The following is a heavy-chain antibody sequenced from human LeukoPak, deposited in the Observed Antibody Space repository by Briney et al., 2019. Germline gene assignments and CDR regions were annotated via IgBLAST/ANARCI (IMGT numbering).Heavy chain of an antibody. CDR3: AREYCGGDCYGPSHEYLQH. J-gene: IGHJ1*01. D-gene: IGHD2-21*01. CDR2: INPSGGST. CDR1: GYTFTSYY. V-gene: IGHV1-46*03. Sequence: ASVKVSCKASGYTFTSYYMHWVRQAPGQGLEWMGIINPSGGSTSYAQKFQGRVTMTRDTSTSTVYMELSSLRSEDTAVYYCAREYCGGDCYGPSHEYLQHWGQGTLVTVSS.